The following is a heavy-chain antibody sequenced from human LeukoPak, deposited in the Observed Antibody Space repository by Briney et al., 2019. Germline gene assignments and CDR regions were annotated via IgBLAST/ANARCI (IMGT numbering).Heavy chain of an antibody. D-gene: IGHD5-24*01. J-gene: IGHJ4*02. CDR3: ARGRDGYNYHY. CDR1: GYSISSGYY. CDR2: IYHSGST. V-gene: IGHV4-38-2*01. Sequence: PSETLSLTCAVSGYSISSGYYWGWIRQPPGKGLEWIGSIYHSGSTYYNPSLKSLVTISVDTSKNQFSLKLSSVTAADTAVYYCARGRDGYNYHYWGQGTLVTVSS.